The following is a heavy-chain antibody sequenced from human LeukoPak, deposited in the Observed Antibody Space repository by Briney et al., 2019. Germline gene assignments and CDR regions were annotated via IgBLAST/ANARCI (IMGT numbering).Heavy chain of an antibody. D-gene: IGHD2-21*01. J-gene: IGHJ4*02. V-gene: IGHV4-59*08. CDR2: IYYSGST. CDR1: GGSISSYY. Sequence: SETLSLTCTVSGGSISSYYWSWIRQPPGKGLEWIGYIYYSGSTNYNPSLKSRVTISVDTSKNQFSLKLSSVTAADTAVYYCARHNVHSGPPYFDYWGQGTLVTVSS. CDR3: ARHNVHSGPPYFDY.